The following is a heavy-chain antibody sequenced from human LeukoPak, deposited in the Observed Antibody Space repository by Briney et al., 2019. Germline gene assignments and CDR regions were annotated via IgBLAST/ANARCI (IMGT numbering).Heavy chain of an antibody. D-gene: IGHD3-10*01. J-gene: IGHJ3*02. Sequence: ASVKVSCRASGYTFTSYDINWVRQATGQGLEWMGWMNPNSGNTGYAQKFQGRVTITRNTSISTAYMELSSLRSEDTAVYYCARAGQRKSGAFDIWGQGTMVTVSS. CDR3: ARAGQRKSGAFDI. V-gene: IGHV1-8*03. CDR1: GYTFTSYD. CDR2: MNPNSGNT.